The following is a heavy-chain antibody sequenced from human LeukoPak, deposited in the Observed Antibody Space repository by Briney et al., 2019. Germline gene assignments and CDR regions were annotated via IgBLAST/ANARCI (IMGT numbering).Heavy chain of an antibody. CDR3: VSDY. CDR1: GFTFSTSG. V-gene: IGHV3-48*01. CDR2: ISSSSSTI. Sequence: PGGSLRLSCAASGFTFSTSGMNWVRQAPGKGLEWISYISSSSSTIYCADSVKGRFIISRDNAKDSLYLQMNSLRAEDTAVYYCVSDYWGQGTLVTVSS. J-gene: IGHJ4*02.